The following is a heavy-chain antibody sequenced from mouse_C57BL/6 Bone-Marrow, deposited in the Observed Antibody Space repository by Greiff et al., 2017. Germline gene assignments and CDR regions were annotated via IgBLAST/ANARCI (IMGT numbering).Heavy chain of an antibody. J-gene: IGHJ3*01. Sequence: QVQLQQPGAELVMPGASVKLSCKASGYTFTSYWMHWVKQRPGQGLEWIGEIDPSDSYTNYNQKFKGKSTLTVDKSSSTAYMQLSSLTSEDSAVYYCAREQLRLQALFAYWGQGTLVTVSA. D-gene: IGHD3-2*02. CDR2: IDPSDSYT. CDR1: GYTFTSYW. V-gene: IGHV1-69*01. CDR3: AREQLRLQALFAY.